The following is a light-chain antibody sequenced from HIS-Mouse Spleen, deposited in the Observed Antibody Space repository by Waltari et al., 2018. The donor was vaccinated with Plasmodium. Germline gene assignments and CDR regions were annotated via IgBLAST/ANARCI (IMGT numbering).Light chain of an antibody. J-gene: IGKJ1*01. Sequence: ELVMTQSPATLSVSQGARATLSCRASQSVSSNLTWYQQNPGQAPRLLIYGASTRATGIPARFSGSGSGTEFTLTISSLQSEDFAVYYCQQYNNWPAWTFGQGTKVEIK. CDR1: QSVSSN. V-gene: IGKV3-15*01. CDR3: QQYNNWPAWT. CDR2: GAS.